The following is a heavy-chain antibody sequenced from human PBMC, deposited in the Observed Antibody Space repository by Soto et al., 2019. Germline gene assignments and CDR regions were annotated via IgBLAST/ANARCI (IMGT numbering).Heavy chain of an antibody. J-gene: IGHJ5*02. CDR2: INHSGST. Sequence: SETLSLTCAVYGGSFSGYYWSWIRQPPGKGLEWIGEINHSGSTNYNPSLKSRVTISVDTSKNQFSLKLSSVTAADTAVYYCARAVSSSWYVKSWFDPWGQGTLVTVSS. D-gene: IGHD6-13*01. CDR1: GGSFSGYY. CDR3: ARAVSSSWYVKSWFDP. V-gene: IGHV4-34*01.